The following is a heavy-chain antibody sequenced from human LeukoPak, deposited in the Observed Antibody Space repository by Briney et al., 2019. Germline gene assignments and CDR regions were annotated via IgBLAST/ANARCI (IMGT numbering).Heavy chain of an antibody. CDR2: IRSKANSYAT. D-gene: IGHD1-7*01. V-gene: IGHV3-73*01. J-gene: IGHJ3*02. CDR3: TRQDRGYNWNYNPNDAFDI. CDR1: GFTFSGSA. Sequence: GGSLRLSCAASGFTFSGSAMHRVRQASGKGLEWVGRIRSKANSYATAYAASVKGRFTISRDDSKNTAYLQMNSLKTEDTAVYYCTRQDRGYNWNYNPNDAFDIWGQGTMVTVSS.